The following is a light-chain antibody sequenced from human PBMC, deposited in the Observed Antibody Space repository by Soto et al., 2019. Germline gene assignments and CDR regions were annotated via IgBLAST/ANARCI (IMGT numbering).Light chain of an antibody. V-gene: IGKV1-9*01. Sequence: DIQLTQSPSFLSPSIGEIVTITFRASQVISTSLALYQVKPGKAPKLLIYAASTLESGVPSRFSATVSGTEFSLTITSLQPEDFATYYCQQLFDSPITFGQGTRLEN. CDR3: QQLFDSPIT. CDR2: AAS. J-gene: IGKJ5*01. CDR1: QVISTS.